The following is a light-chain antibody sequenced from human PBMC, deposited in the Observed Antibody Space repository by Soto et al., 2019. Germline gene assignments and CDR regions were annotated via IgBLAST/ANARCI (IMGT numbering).Light chain of an antibody. Sequence: DIQMTQSPSTLSASVGDRVTITCRASQGSRSGLGWYQQKRGKAPKRLIYAASILQSGVPSRFSGSGSGTEFTLTISSQQPEDFATYYCLQHNTSPPVLGRGTKLEIK. CDR2: AAS. J-gene: IGKJ2*01. V-gene: IGKV1-17*01. CDR3: LQHNTSPPV. CDR1: QGSRSG.